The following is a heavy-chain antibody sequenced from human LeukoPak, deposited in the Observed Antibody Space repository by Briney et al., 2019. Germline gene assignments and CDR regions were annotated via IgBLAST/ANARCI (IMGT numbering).Heavy chain of an antibody. V-gene: IGHV5-10-1*01. Sequence: GESLKISCQGSGYSFGSYWIGWVRQMPGKGLEWMGRIDPSDSYSNYSPSFQGHVTISADKSISTAYLQWSSLKASDTAMYYCARQDGGSPDAFDIWGQGTMVTVSS. D-gene: IGHD2-15*01. J-gene: IGHJ3*02. CDR2: IDPSDSYS. CDR1: GYSFGSYW. CDR3: ARQDGGSPDAFDI.